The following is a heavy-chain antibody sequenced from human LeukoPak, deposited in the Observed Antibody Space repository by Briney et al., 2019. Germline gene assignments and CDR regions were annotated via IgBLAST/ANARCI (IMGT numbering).Heavy chain of an antibody. J-gene: IGHJ4*02. CDR3: TRGQNSYGPFDY. V-gene: IGHV3-74*01. CDR1: GVTLRSYW. D-gene: IGHD5-18*01. Sequence: PGGSLRLSCAASGVTLRSYWMHWVRQAPGKGLVWVSRIKTDGSSITNADSVKGRFTISRDNDKNTLYLQMNSLRAEDTAVYYCTRGQNSYGPFDYWGQGTLVTVSS. CDR2: IKTDGSSI.